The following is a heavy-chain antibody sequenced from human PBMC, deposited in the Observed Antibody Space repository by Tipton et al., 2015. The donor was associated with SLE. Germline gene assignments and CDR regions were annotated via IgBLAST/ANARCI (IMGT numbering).Heavy chain of an antibody. V-gene: IGHV3-23*04. J-gene: IGHJ3*01. D-gene: IGHD5-18*01. CDR1: GFTFSNYY. CDR3: AKDSLGYSSDL. CDR2: IGGSGTRT. Sequence: QLVQSGGGLVKSGGSLRLSCAASGFTFSNYYMSWIRQAPGKGLEYVSGIGGSGTRTHYADSVKGRLIISRDNFKSTLHLQMNSLRAEDTALYYCAKDSLGYSSDLWGQGTMVTVSS.